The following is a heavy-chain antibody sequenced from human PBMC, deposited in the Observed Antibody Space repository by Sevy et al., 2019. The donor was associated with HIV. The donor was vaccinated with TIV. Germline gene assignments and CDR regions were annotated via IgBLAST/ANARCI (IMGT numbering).Heavy chain of an antibody. D-gene: IGHD6-6*01. CDR1: GYTFTGYY. Sequence: ASVKASCKASGYTFTGYYMHWVRQAPGQGLEWMGWINPNSGGTNYAQKFQGRVTMTRDTSISTAYMELSRLRSDDTAVYYCARDMYSSSSGTGIDYWGQGTLVTVSS. J-gene: IGHJ4*02. CDR3: ARDMYSSSSGTGIDY. V-gene: IGHV1-2*02. CDR2: INPNSGGT.